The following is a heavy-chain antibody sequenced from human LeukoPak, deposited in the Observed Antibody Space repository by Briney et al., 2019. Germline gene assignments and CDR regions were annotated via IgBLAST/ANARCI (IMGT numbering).Heavy chain of an antibody. CDR3: ARGKGSNYYDSSGYYVY. CDR2: IYSGGST. J-gene: IGHJ4*02. Sequence: GGSLRLSCAASGFTVSSNYMCWVRQAPGKGLEWVSVIYSGGSTYYADSVKGRFTISRDNSKNTLYLQMNSLRAEDTAVYYCARGKGSNYYDSSGYYVYWGQGTLVTVSS. CDR1: GFTVSSNY. V-gene: IGHV3-66*01. D-gene: IGHD3-22*01.